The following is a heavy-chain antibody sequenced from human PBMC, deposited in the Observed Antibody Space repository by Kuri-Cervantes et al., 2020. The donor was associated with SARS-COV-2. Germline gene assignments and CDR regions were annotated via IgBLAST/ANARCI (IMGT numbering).Heavy chain of an antibody. CDR2: ISAYNGNT. J-gene: IGHJ4*02. V-gene: IGHV1-18*01. Sequence: ASVKVSCKASGYTFTSYGISWVRQAPGQGLEWMGWISAYNGNTNYAQKPQGRVTMTTDTSTSTAYMELRSLRSDDTAVYYCARPLNYDFWSGPSPSDYWGQGTLVTVSS. CDR3: ARPLNYDFWSGPSPSDY. D-gene: IGHD3-3*01. CDR1: GYTFTSYG.